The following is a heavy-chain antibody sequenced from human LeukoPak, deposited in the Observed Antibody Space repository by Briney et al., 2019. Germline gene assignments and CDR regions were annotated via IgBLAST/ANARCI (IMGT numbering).Heavy chain of an antibody. CDR3: ARRQSSYVVWGAFDI. D-gene: IGHD3-16*01. CDR1: GFTFTDYY. J-gene: IGHJ3*02. CDR2: ITNSGTTI. V-gene: IGHV3-11*01. Sequence: PGGSLRLSCAASGFTFTDYYMSWIRQAPGKGLEWVSYITNSGTTIYYADSVKGRFTISRDNAKNSLYLQMNSLRAEDTAVYYCARRQSSYVVWGAFDIWGQGTMVTVSS.